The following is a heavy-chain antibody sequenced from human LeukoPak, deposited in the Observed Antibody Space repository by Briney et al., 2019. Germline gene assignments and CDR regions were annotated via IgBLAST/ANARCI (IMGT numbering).Heavy chain of an antibody. Sequence: SETPSLTCTVSGGSISSYYWSWIRQPPGKGLEWIGYIYYSGSTNYNPSLKSRVTISVDTSKNQFSLKLSSVTAADTAVYYCASQSVDYGDFYYWGQGTLVTVSS. CDR3: ASQSVDYGDFYY. J-gene: IGHJ4*02. CDR2: IYYSGST. CDR1: GGSISSYY. V-gene: IGHV4-59*01. D-gene: IGHD4-17*01.